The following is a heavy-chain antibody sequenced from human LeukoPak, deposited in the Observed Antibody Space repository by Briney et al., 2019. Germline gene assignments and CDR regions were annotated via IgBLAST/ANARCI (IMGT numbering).Heavy chain of an antibody. CDR2: IYYSGST. CDR1: GDSISSNYW. CDR3: ARERVVTAYDAFDI. D-gene: IGHD2-21*02. Sequence: SETLSLTCAVSGDSISSNYWWTWVRQPPGKGLEWIGYIYYSGSTNYNPSLKSRVTISVDTSKNQFSLKLSSVTAADTAVYYCARERVVTAYDAFDIWGQGTMVTVSS. J-gene: IGHJ3*02. V-gene: IGHV4-4*02.